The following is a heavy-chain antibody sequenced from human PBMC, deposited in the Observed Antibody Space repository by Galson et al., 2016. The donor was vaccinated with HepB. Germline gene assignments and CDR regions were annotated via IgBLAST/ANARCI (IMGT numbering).Heavy chain of an antibody. Sequence: PGKGLEWIADIDYSGNPHYSPSLKSRLSPSLDTSRNHFSLNLNSVTAADTAVYYCVSLLAGGSGKGSWGQGLLVTVSS. CDR2: IDYSGNP. V-gene: IGHV4-30-4*01. CDR3: VSLLAGGSGKGS. D-gene: IGHD3-10*01. J-gene: IGHJ5*02.